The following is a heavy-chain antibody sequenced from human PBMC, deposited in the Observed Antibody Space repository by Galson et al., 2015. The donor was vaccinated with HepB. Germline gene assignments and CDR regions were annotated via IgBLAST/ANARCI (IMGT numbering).Heavy chain of an antibody. CDR2: ISWDGGST. J-gene: IGHJ4*02. CDR1: GFTFGDYT. CDR3: VRGFLEWFFDY. D-gene: IGHD3-3*01. Sequence: SLRLSCAASGFTFGDYTMHWVRQAPGKGLEWVSLISWDGGSTYYADSVKGRFTISRDNSKNSLYLQMNSLRTEDTALCYCVRGFLEWFFDYWGQGTLVTVSS. V-gene: IGHV3-43*01.